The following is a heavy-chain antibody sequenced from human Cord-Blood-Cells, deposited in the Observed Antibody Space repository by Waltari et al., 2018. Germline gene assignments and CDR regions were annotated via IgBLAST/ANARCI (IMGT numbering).Heavy chain of an antibody. V-gene: IGHV1-46*01. D-gene: IGHD1-7*01. CDR2: INPSGGST. CDR3: ARPYNWNFAFDI. CDR1: GYTFTSYY. J-gene: IGHJ3*02. Sequence: QVQLVQSGAEVKKPGASVKVSCQASGYTFTSYYMHWVRQAPGQGLEWMGIINPSGGSTSYAQKFQGRVTMTRDTSTSTVYMELSSLRSEDTAVYYCARPYNWNFAFDIWGQGTMVTVSS.